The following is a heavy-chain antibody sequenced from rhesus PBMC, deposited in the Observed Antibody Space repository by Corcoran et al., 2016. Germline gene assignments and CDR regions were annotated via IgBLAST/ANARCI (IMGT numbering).Heavy chain of an antibody. CDR2: ITYSGST. CDR3: ARDYGSRFDY. J-gene: IGHJ4*01. D-gene: IGHD4-29*01. V-gene: IGHV4-122*02. CDR1: GGSIRSGYYY. Sequence: QVQLQEAGPGLVKPSETLSLTCAVSGGSIRSGYYYWSWSRQPPGKGLEWIGYITYSGSTSYNPSLKSRVTISRDTSKNQFSLKLSSVTAADTAVYYCARDYGSRFDYWGQGVLVTVSS.